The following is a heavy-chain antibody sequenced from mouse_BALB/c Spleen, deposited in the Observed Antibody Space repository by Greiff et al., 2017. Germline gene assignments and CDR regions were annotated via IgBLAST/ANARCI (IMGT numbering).Heavy chain of an antibody. Sequence: EVQVVESGGGLVQPGGSRKLSCAASGFTFSSFGMHWVRQAPEKGLEWVAYISSGSSTIYYADTVKGRFTISRDNPKNTLFLQMTSLRSEDTAMYYCARGGGRGAMDYWGQGTSVTVSS. CDR2: ISSGSSTI. CDR3: ARGGGRGAMDY. J-gene: IGHJ4*01. CDR1: GFTFSSFG. D-gene: IGHD3-3*01. V-gene: IGHV5-17*02.